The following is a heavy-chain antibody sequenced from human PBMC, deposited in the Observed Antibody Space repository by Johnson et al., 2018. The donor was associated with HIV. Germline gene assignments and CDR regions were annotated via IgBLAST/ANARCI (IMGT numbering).Heavy chain of an antibody. Sequence: VQLVESGGGLVQPGGSLRLSCAASGFTFSSYWMSWVRQAPGKGLEWVANIKQDGSEKYYVDSVKGRFTISRDNAKNSLYLQMNSLRAKDTAVYYCARDGPWLQSQREAFDIWGQGTMVTVSS. J-gene: IGHJ3*02. CDR1: GFTFSSYW. D-gene: IGHD5-24*01. CDR3: ARDGPWLQSQREAFDI. CDR2: IKQDGSEK. V-gene: IGHV3-7*01.